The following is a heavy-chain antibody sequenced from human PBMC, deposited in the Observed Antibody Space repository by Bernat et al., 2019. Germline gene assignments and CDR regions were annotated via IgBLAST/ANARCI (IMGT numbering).Heavy chain of an antibody. V-gene: IGHV3-53*01. CDR2: IYTGGST. CDR1: GFIFSSKY. D-gene: IGHD3-10*01. CDR3: ATGVYGSGPTLYYFDY. Sequence: EVQLVESGGGLIQPGGSLRLSCAASGFIFSSKYISWVRQAPGKGLEWVSVIYTGGSTYYADSVKGRFTLSRDISKNTLYLQMSSLRAEDTAIYYCATGVYGSGPTLYYFDYWGQGTLVTVSS. J-gene: IGHJ4*02.